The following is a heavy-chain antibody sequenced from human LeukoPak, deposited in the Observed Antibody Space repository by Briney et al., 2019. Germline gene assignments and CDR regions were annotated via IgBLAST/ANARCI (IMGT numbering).Heavy chain of an antibody. Sequence: GGSPRLSCAASGFTFSSYAMSWVRQAPGKGLEWVSAISGSGGSTYYADSVRGRFTISRDNSKNTLYLQMNSLRAEDTAVYYCANEPTELPGYYWGQGTLVTVSS. D-gene: IGHD2-15*01. V-gene: IGHV3-23*01. CDR2: ISGSGGST. CDR3: ANEPTELPGYY. CDR1: GFTFSSYA. J-gene: IGHJ4*02.